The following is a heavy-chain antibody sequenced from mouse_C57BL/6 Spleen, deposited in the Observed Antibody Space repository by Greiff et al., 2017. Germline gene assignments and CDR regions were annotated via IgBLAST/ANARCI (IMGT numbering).Heavy chain of an antibody. Sequence: VQLQESGPELVKPGASVKISCKASGYAFSSSWTTWVKQRPGKGLAWIGRIYPGDGDTNYNGKFKGKATLTADKSSITAYIQLSSLTSEDSAVYFCARWGTGYCYFDVWGTGTTGTVSS. V-gene: IGHV1-82*01. CDR3: ARWGTGYCYFDV. CDR1: GYAFSSSW. J-gene: IGHJ1*03. D-gene: IGHD3-3*01. CDR2: IYPGDGDT.